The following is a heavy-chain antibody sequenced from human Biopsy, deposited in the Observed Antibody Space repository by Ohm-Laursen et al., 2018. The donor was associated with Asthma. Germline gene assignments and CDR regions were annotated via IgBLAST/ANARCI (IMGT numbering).Heavy chain of an antibody. J-gene: IGHJ6*02. CDR1: GGTFSNFA. V-gene: IGHV1-69*01. CDR3: AECQVGYSSGRSLLLKKIYYSGMDV. CDR2: IMTDYGKT. D-gene: IGHD6-19*01. Sequence: GSSVKVSCKAPGGTFSNFAISWARQAPGQGLEWLGGIMTDYGKTNYAQKFQGRVTITADESTSTAYMELTSLRSEDTAIYYCAECQVGYSSGRSLLLKKIYYSGMDVWGQGTAVTVSS.